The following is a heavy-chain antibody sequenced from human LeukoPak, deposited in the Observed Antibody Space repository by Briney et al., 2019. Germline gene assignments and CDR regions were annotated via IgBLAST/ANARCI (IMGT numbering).Heavy chain of an antibody. D-gene: IGHD3-10*01. J-gene: IGHJ6*03. CDR2: MNPNSGNT. Sequence: ASVKVSCKASGYTFTSYDINWVRQATGQGLEWMGWMNPNSGNTGYAQKFQGRVTMTRNTSISTAYMELSSLRSEDTAVYYCARARLLWFGEPYYYYMDVWGKGTTVTVSS. V-gene: IGHV1-8*01. CDR1: GYTFTSYD. CDR3: ARARLLWFGEPYYYYMDV.